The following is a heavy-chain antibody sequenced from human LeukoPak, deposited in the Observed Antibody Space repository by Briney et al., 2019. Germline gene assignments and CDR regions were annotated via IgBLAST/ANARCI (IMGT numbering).Heavy chain of an antibody. Sequence: PSETLSPTCTVSGGSISSSSYYWGWIRQPPGKGLEWIGSIYYSGSTYYNPSLKSRVTISVDTSKNQFSLKLSSVTAADTAVYFCARARNYYDSSDYYYEGDAFDIWGQGTMVTVSS. J-gene: IGHJ3*02. D-gene: IGHD3-22*01. CDR3: ARARNYYDSSDYYYEGDAFDI. V-gene: IGHV4-39*07. CDR1: GGSISSSSYY. CDR2: IYYSGST.